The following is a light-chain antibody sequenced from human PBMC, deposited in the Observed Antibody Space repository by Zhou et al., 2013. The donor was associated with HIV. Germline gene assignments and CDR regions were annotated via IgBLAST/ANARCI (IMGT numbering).Light chain of an antibody. CDR1: QDISNW. CDR2: AAS. J-gene: IGKJ3*01. V-gene: IGKV1-12*01. CDR3: QQADSFPRGFT. Sequence: DIQMTQSPSSLSASVGDRVTITCRASQDISNWLAWYQQKPGKAPKLLIYAASSLHSGVPSRFSGSGSGTDFTLTISSLQPEDFATYYCQQADSFPRGFTFGPGTKVDIK.